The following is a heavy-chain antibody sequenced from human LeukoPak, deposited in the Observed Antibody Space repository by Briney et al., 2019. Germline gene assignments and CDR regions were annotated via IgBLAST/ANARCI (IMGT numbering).Heavy chain of an antibody. D-gene: IGHD4-17*01. Sequence: PGGSLRLSCAASGFTLSDSAMHWVRQTSDKGLEWVGRIRSKTNSYATEYAASVKGRFTISRDDSKNTVYLQLNSLKTEDTAVYYCARHMDPDYGDYDYWGQGTLVTVSS. CDR2: IRSKTNSYAT. CDR1: GFTLSDSA. V-gene: IGHV3-73*01. J-gene: IGHJ4*02. CDR3: ARHMDPDYGDYDY.